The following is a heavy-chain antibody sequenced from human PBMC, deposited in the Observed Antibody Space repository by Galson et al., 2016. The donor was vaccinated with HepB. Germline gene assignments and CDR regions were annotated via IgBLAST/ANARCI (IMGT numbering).Heavy chain of an antibody. CDR3: ARESLYCSGGNCYSPLGDY. J-gene: IGHJ4*02. D-gene: IGHD2-15*01. Sequence: SVKVSCKASGYTFINYGISWVRQAPGQGLEWMGWISVDIGNTNYAQKLQDRVTMTTDTSTSTAYMELRSLRSDDTAVYYCARESLYCSGGNCYSPLGDYWGQGTLGAVSS. V-gene: IGHV1-18*04. CDR1: GYTFINYG. CDR2: ISVDIGNT.